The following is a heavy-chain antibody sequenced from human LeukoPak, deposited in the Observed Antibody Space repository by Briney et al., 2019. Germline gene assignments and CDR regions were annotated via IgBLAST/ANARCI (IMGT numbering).Heavy chain of an antibody. CDR2: INPNSGGT. CDR3: AGGPEDSTVLMTAIESCQH. Sequence: ASVKVSCKASVDTFTAYYMHWGRQAPGQGLEWMGWINPNSGGTNYAQKFQGRVTMTRETSISTASMELRRYRSDDTAVYYCAGGPEDSTVLMTAIESCQHWGQGTLVTVSS. V-gene: IGHV1-2*02. J-gene: IGHJ1*01. D-gene: IGHD2-21*02. CDR1: VDTFTAYY.